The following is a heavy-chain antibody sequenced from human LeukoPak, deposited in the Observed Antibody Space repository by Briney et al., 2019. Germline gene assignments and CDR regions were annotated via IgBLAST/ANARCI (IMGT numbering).Heavy chain of an antibody. V-gene: IGHV4-61*02. CDR2: IYTSGST. CDR3: ARGTYDFWSGYDY. D-gene: IGHD3-3*01. CDR1: GDSISSSNYY. J-gene: IGHJ4*02. Sequence: SETLSLTCTVSGDSISSSNYYWSWIRQPAGKGLEWIGRIYTSGSTNYNPSLKSRVTMSVDTSKNQFSLKLSSVTAADTAVYYCARGTYDFWSGYDYWGQGTLVTVSS.